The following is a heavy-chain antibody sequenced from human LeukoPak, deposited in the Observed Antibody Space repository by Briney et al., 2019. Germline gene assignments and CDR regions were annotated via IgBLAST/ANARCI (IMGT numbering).Heavy chain of an antibody. CDR1: GYTFTSYG. Sequence: ASVKVSCKASGYTFTSYGISWVRQAPGQGLEWMGWISAYNGNTNYAQTLQGRVTMTTDTSTNTAYMKLRSLRSDDSAVYYCAGDTVPAASPSMDVWGKGTTVTVSS. D-gene: IGHD2-2*01. J-gene: IGHJ6*03. V-gene: IGHV1-18*01. CDR3: AGDTVPAASPSMDV. CDR2: ISAYNGNT.